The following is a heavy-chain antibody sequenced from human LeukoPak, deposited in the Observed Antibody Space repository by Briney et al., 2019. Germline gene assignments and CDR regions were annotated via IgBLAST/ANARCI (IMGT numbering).Heavy chain of an antibody. J-gene: IGHJ4*02. CDR3: ARRGYGYQLLHTDFDY. CDR2: IYYSGST. D-gene: IGHD2-2*01. V-gene: IGHV4-39*01. CDR1: GGSISSSSYY. Sequence: PSETLSLTCTVSGGSISSSSYYWGWIRQPPGKGLEWIVSIYYSGSTYYNPSLKSRVTISVDTSKNQFSLKLSSVTAADTAVYYCARRGYGYQLLHTDFDYWGQGTLVTVSS.